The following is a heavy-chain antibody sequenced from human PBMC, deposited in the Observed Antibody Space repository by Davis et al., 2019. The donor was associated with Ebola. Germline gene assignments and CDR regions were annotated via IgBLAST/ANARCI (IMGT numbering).Heavy chain of an antibody. J-gene: IGHJ5*02. Sequence: GESLKISCAASGFTFSSYAMSWVRQAPGKGLEWVSAISGSGGSTYYADSVKGQFTISRDNSKNTLYLQMNSLRAEDTAVYYCAKGSIVVQDIVVVPAAIDPWGQGTLVTVSS. D-gene: IGHD2-2*01. CDR1: GFTFSSYA. V-gene: IGHV3-23*01. CDR2: ISGSGGST. CDR3: AKGSIVVQDIVVVPAAIDP.